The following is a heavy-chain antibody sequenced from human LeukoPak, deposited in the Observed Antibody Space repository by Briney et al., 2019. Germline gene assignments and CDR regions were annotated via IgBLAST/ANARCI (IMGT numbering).Heavy chain of an antibody. CDR1: GYTFTSYF. CDR2: INPSGGST. CDR3: AREGGSYYGSYFDY. V-gene: IGHV1-46*01. J-gene: IGHJ4*02. Sequence: ASVKVSCKASGYTFTSYFMHWVRQAPGQGLEWMGIINPSGGSTSYAQKFQGRVTMTRDTSTSTAYMELRSLRSDDTAVYYCAREGGSYYGSYFDYWGQGTLVTVSS. D-gene: IGHD1-26*01.